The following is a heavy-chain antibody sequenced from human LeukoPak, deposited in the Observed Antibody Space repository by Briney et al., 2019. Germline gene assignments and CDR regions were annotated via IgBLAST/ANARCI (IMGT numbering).Heavy chain of an antibody. CDR3: ARSQGRWLVHYFDY. CDR1: GGSISSSNW. V-gene: IGHV4-4*02. D-gene: IGHD6-19*01. Sequence: KPSETLSLTCAVSGGSISSSNWWSWVRQPPGKGLEWIGEIYHSGSTNYNPSLKSRVTISVDKSKNQFSLKLSSVTAADTAVYYCARSQGRWLVHYFDYWGQGTLVTVSS. CDR2: IYHSGST. J-gene: IGHJ4*02.